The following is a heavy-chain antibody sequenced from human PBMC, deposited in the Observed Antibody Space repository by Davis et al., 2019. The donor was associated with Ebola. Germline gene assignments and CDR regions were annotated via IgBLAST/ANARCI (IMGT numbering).Heavy chain of an antibody. CDR1: GFTFYNYA. Sequence: GESLKISCAASGFTFYNYAMSWVRQAPGKGLEWVSAISGSGGSTYYADSVKGRFTISRDNSKNTLYLQMNSLRAEDTATYYCARYCHYTDCSYFDCWGQGTMVAVSS. V-gene: IGHV3-23*01. CDR3: ARYCHYTDCSYFDC. J-gene: IGHJ4*02. CDR2: ISGSGGST. D-gene: IGHD2-15*01.